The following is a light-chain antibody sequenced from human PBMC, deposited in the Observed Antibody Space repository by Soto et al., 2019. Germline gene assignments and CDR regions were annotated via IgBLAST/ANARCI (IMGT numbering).Light chain of an antibody. V-gene: IGKV3-15*01. CDR2: GAS. CDR1: QSVSSN. J-gene: IGKJ5*01. Sequence: EIVMTQSPATLSVSPGERATLSCRASQSVSSNLAWYQQKPGQAPRLLIYGASTRATGIPARFSGSGSGTDFTLTISSLEPEDVAVYYCQQRSNWPPAFGQGTRLEIK. CDR3: QQRSNWPPA.